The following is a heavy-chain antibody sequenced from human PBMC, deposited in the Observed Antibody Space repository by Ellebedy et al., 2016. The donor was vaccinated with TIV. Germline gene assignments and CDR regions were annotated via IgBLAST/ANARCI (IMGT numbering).Heavy chain of an antibody. V-gene: IGHV4-4*02. CDR3: ATASRGWFLDY. J-gene: IGHJ4*02. D-gene: IGHD6-19*01. CDR2: IYHSGST. Sequence: MPSETLSLTCAVSGGSISSHYWWSWVRQPPGKGLEWIGEIYHSGSTNYSPSLKSRVTISVDKSKSQFSLKLTSVNAADTAVYYCATASRGWFLDYWGQGTLVTVSS. CDR1: GGSISSHYW.